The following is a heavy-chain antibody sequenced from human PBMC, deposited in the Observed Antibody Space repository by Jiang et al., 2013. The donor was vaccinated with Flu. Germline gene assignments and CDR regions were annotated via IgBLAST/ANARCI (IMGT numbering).Heavy chain of an antibody. CDR3: ATNTTSSPWFDP. D-gene: IGHD1-26*01. V-gene: IGHV4-39*01. CDR2: VYYIGTT. J-gene: IGHJ5*02. CDR1: GGSIRNGFSY. Sequence: PGLVKPSETLSLTCTVSGGSIRNGFSYWGWIRQSPGKGLEWLGTVYYIGTTHYNPSLRSRVAISVDTSKNQFSLRLTSVTAADTGIYYCATNTTSSPWFDPWGPGTLVTVSS.